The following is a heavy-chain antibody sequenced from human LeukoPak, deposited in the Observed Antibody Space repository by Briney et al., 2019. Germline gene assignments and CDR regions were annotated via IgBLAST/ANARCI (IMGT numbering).Heavy chain of an antibody. Sequence: SETLSLTCTVSGGSISSYYWSWIRQPAGKGLEWIGRIYTSGSTNYNPSLKSRVTMSVDTSKNRFSLKLSSVTAADTAVYYCARSSGRIYSSSRFDYWGQGTLVTVSS. CDR1: GGSISSYY. CDR2: IYTSGST. V-gene: IGHV4-4*07. D-gene: IGHD6-6*01. J-gene: IGHJ4*02. CDR3: ARSSGRIYSSSRFDY.